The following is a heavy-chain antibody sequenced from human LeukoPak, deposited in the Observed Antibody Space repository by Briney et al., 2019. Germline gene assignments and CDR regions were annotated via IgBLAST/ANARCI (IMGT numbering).Heavy chain of an antibody. D-gene: IGHD3-22*01. Sequence: SVKVSCKASGGTFSGYAISWVRQAPGQGLEWMGGIIPIFGTANYAQKFQGRVTITTDESTSTAYMALSSLRSEDTAVYYCARAPGYYDSSEDAFDIWGQGTMVTVSS. CDR2: IIPIFGTA. CDR1: GGTFSGYA. J-gene: IGHJ3*02. CDR3: ARAPGYYDSSEDAFDI. V-gene: IGHV1-69*05.